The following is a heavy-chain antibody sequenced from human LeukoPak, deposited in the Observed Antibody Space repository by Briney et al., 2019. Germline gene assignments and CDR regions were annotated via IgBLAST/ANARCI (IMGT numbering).Heavy chain of an antibody. D-gene: IGHD1-26*01. V-gene: IGHV3-21*01. Sequence: PGGSLRLSCAASGYTFNYYVMNWVRQAPGKGLEWVSSISRVSSYIYYADSVKGRFTISRDNAKNSLYLQMNSLRAEDTAVYYCARDHRSYCTYWGQGTLVTVSS. CDR2: ISRVSSYI. CDR1: GYTFNYYV. J-gene: IGHJ4*02. CDR3: ARDHRSYCTY.